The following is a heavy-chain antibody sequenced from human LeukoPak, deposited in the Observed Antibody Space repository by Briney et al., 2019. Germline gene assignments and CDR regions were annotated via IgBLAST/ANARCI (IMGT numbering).Heavy chain of an antibody. V-gene: IGHV4-4*02. D-gene: IGHD6-25*01. CDR2: IYRDGNT. CDR1: GGFISSGNW. CDR3: ARCGAYAIDV. Sequence: PSETMSLTCAVSGGFISSGNWWSWVRQLPVKVLEWIGEIYRDGNTNYNPSLKSRVTISVDKSKHQFSLKLSPLTAADTAVYYCARCGAYAIDVWGQGTMVTVSS. J-gene: IGHJ3*01.